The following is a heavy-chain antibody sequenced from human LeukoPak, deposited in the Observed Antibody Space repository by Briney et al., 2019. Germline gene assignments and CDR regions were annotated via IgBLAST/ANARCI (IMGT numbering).Heavy chain of an antibody. J-gene: IGHJ4*02. V-gene: IGHV3-30-3*01. D-gene: IGHD6-19*01. Sequence: GGSLRLSCAASGFTLSNYAMHWVRQAPGKGLEWVAVISYDGSDKYYADSVKGRFTISRDNSKNTLYLQMNSLRPEDTAVFYCARDWGRRYSSGWYGDFDYWGQGTLVTVSS. CDR2: ISYDGSDK. CDR1: GFTLSNYA. CDR3: ARDWGRRYSSGWYGDFDY.